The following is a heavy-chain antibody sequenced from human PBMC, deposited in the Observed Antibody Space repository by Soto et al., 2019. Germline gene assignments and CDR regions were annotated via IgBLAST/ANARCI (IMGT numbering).Heavy chain of an antibody. Sequence: TLSLTGTVSGTSFNRYGWYWIRQPAGKGLEGIGRVYFSGTTDYTPYLNSRATMSVGTSKNQLSLKLSSVTAEDTAVYYCASDIASYAYGEGYWGQGIRVTVSS. J-gene: IGHJ4*02. CDR3: ASDIASYAYGEGY. D-gene: IGHD2-21*01. CDR2: VYFSGTT. V-gene: IGHV4-4*07. CDR1: GTSFNRYG.